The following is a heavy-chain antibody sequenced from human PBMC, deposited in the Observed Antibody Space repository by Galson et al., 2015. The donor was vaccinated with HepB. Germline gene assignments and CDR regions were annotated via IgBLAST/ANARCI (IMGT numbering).Heavy chain of an antibody. CDR2: FTPLYGTP. CDR3: ARNVEWYFDV. Sequence: SVKVSCKASGGTVNRYSTSWVRQAPGQGLEWMGEFTPLYGTPNYAQKFQGRFTITADESTSTVYMELSSLRSEDTAMYYCARNVEWYFDVWGRGTLITVSS. D-gene: IGHD2-21*01. CDR1: GGTVNRYS. J-gene: IGHJ2*01. V-gene: IGHV1-69*13.